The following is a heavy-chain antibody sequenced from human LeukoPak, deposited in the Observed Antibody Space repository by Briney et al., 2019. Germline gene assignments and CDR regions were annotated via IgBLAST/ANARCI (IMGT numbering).Heavy chain of an antibody. CDR1: GLTFSNYW. Sequence: GGSLRLSCAASGLTFSNYWMTWVRQAPGKGLEWVANINQDGSDKYYVDSVKGRFTISRDNAKNSLFLKMNSLRVEDTAVYYCTRVRPVAGTDYWGQGTLVTVSS. D-gene: IGHD6-19*01. V-gene: IGHV3-7*04. CDR3: TRVRPVAGTDY. J-gene: IGHJ4*02. CDR2: INQDGSDK.